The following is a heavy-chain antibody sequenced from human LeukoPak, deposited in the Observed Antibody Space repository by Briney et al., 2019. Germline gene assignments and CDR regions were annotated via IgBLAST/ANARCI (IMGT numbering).Heavy chain of an antibody. V-gene: IGHV3-30*03. Sequence: GGSLRLSCAASGFTFSSYGMHWVRQAPGKGLEWVAVISYDGSNKYYADSVKGRFTISRDNSKNTLYLQMNSLRAEDTAVYYCARDLADFWSGYQYYFDYWGQGTLVTVSS. CDR3: ARDLADFWSGYQYYFDY. CDR1: GFTFSSYG. D-gene: IGHD3-3*01. CDR2: ISYDGSNK. J-gene: IGHJ4*02.